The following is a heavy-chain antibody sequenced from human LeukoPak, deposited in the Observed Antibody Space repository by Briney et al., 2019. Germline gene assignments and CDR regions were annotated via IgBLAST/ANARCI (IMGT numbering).Heavy chain of an antibody. CDR2: ISAYNGNT. CDR1: GYTFTSYA. Sequence: ASVKVSCKASGYTFTSYAMNWVRQAPGQGLEWMGWISAYNGNTNYAQKLQGRVTMTTDTSTSTAYMELRSLRSDDTAVYYCARAYCSGGSCYWFDPWGRGTLVTVSS. V-gene: IGHV1-18*01. D-gene: IGHD2-15*01. J-gene: IGHJ5*02. CDR3: ARAYCSGGSCYWFDP.